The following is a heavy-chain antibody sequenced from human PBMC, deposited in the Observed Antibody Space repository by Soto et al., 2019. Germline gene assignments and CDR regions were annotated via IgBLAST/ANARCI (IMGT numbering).Heavy chain of an antibody. J-gene: IGHJ5*02. V-gene: IGHV3-15*01. CDR2: IKSKTDGGTT. Sequence: EVQLVESGGGLVKPGGSLRLSCAASGFTFSNAWMSWVRQAPGNGLEWVGRIKSKTDGGTTDYAAPVKGRFTISRDDSKNTLYLQMNSLKTEDTAVYYCTTEAAAPYNWFDPWGQGTLVTVSS. CDR1: GFTFSNAW. CDR3: TTEAAAPYNWFDP. D-gene: IGHD6-13*01.